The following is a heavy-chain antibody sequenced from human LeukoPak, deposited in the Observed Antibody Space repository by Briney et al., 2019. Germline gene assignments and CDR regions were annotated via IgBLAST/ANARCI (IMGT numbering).Heavy chain of an antibody. V-gene: IGHV3-23*01. CDR3: ARDEQYQLMILDF. Sequence: PGGSLSLSCAASGFNFSSYAMTWVRQAPGKGLEWVSAISGGGSRTNYADSVEGQFTISRDNSKNTLFLQMNSLSAEDTAVYYCARDEQYQLMILDFWGQGTLITVSS. J-gene: IGHJ4*02. CDR2: ISGGGSRT. CDR1: GFNFSSYA. D-gene: IGHD3-16*01.